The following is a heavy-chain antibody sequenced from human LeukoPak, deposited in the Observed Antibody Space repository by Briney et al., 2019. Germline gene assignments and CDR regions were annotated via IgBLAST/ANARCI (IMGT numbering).Heavy chain of an antibody. J-gene: IGHJ3*02. Sequence: GGSLRLSCAASGFTFSSYAMSWVRQAPGKGLEWVSAISGSGGSTYYADSVKGRFTVSRDNSKNTLYLQMNSLRAEDTAVYYCAKDRGGTDTAMYYHAFDIWGQGTMVTVSS. D-gene: IGHD5-18*01. V-gene: IGHV3-23*01. CDR2: ISGSGGST. CDR3: AKDRGGTDTAMYYHAFDI. CDR1: GFTFSSYA.